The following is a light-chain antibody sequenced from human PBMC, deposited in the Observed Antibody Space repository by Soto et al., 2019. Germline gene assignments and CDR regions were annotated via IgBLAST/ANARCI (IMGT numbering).Light chain of an antibody. CDR2: AAS. CDR3: QKYNTAPWT. CDR1: HGVSSY. Sequence: DIRMTQSPSSLSASTGDRVTITCRASHGVSSYLAWYQQEPGKAPKLLIYAASTLQSGVPSRFSGSGSGTDFTLTISSLQPEDVATYYCQKYNTAPWTFGQGTKVDIK. V-gene: IGKV1-27*01. J-gene: IGKJ1*01.